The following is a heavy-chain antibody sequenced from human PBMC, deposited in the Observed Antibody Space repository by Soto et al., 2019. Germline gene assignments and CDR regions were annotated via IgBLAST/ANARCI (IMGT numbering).Heavy chain of an antibody. J-gene: IGHJ6*02. CDR3: ARGGGKDTAMVGGMDV. Sequence: GASVKVSCKASGYTFTGYYMHWVRQAPGQGLEWMGWINPNSGGTNYAQKFQGWVTMTRDTSISTAYMELSRLRSDDTAVYYCARGGGKDTAMVGGMDVWGQGTTVTVSS. CDR1: GYTFTGYY. CDR2: INPNSGGT. D-gene: IGHD5-18*01. V-gene: IGHV1-2*04.